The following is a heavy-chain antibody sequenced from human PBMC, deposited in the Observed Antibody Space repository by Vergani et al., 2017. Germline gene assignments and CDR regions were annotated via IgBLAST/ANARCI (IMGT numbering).Heavy chain of an antibody. D-gene: IGHD2-21*01. CDR1: GFSFPGYA. J-gene: IGHJ6*03. Sequence: EVQLLESGGGLVQPGGSLRLSCEASGFSFPGYAMSWVRQAPGKGLEWVSAISGSGGSTYYADSVKGRFTISRDNSKNTLYLQMNSLRAEDTAVYYCAKGLDCGGDCSDYYYYYMDVWGKGTTVTVSS. CDR2: ISGSGGST. CDR3: AKGLDCGGDCSDYYYYYMDV. V-gene: IGHV3-23*01.